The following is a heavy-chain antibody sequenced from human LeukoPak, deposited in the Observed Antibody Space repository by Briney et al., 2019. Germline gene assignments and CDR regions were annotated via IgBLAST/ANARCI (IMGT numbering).Heavy chain of an antibody. CDR2: IIPILGIA. CDR3: ASGYCSSTSSCRDLDS. D-gene: IGHD2-2*01. Sequence: SVNVSCKASGGTFSSYTISWVRQAPGQGLEWMGGIIPILGIANYAQNFQGRVTITADKSTTTAYMELSSLRSEHTAAYYCASGYCSSTSSCRDLDSWVQGTLVTVSS. CDR1: GGTFSSYT. J-gene: IGHJ5*01. V-gene: IGHV1-69*10.